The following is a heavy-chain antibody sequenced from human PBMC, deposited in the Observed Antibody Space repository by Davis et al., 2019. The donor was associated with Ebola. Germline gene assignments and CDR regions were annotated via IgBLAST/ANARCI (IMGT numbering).Heavy chain of an antibody. J-gene: IGHJ5*01. CDR3: ARGSGLGRYNWCDS. Sequence: DSVKGRFIISRDNSKNSLYLQMNSLRVEDTAFYYFARGSGLGRYNWCDSWGQGTLVTVSS. V-gene: IGHV3-43D*03. D-gene: IGHD3-10*01.